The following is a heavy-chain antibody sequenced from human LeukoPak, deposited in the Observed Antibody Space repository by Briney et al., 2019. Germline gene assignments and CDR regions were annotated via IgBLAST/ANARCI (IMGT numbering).Heavy chain of an antibody. CDR2: IYSGGST. Sequence: GGSLRLSCAASGFTVSRNYMNWVRQAPGKGLEWVSVIYSGGSTYYEDSVKGRFTISRDDSKKTVYLQMNSLRAEDTAVYYCARESDILTGYPFDYWGQGTLVTVSS. V-gene: IGHV3-66*01. J-gene: IGHJ4*02. CDR3: ARESDILTGYPFDY. CDR1: GFTVSRNY. D-gene: IGHD3-9*01.